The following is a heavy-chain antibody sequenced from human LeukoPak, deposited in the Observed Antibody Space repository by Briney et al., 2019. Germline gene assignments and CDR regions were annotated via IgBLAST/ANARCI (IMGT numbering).Heavy chain of an antibody. J-gene: IGHJ5*02. Sequence: PSETLSLTCTVSGGSISSYYWSWIRQPPGKGLEWIGYIYYSGSTNYNPSLKSRVTTSVDTSKNQFSLKLSSVTAADTAVYYCARQPSYSSSWYDHSVAWFDPWGQGTLVTVSS. CDR3: ARQPSYSSSWYDHSVAWFDP. CDR1: GGSISSYY. V-gene: IGHV4-59*08. D-gene: IGHD6-13*01. CDR2: IYYSGST.